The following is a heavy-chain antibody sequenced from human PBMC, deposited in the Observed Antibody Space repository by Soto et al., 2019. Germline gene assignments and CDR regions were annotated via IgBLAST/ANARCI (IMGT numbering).Heavy chain of an antibody. V-gene: IGHV3-30*04. D-gene: IGHD2-15*01. J-gene: IGHJ4*02. CDR3: TSSSVSDIVVVAAASELDY. CDR1: GFTFKSNA. Sequence: GGSLRLSCAASGFTFKSNAMHWVRQAPGKGLEWVAVISYDGSNKHYTDSVKGRFTISRDNSKNTLYLQMTGLRPEDTAVYYCTSSSVSDIVVVAAASELDYWGQGTLVTVSS. CDR2: ISYDGSNK.